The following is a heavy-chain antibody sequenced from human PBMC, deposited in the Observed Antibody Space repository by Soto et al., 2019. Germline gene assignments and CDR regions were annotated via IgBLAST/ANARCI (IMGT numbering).Heavy chain of an antibody. J-gene: IGHJ3*02. D-gene: IGHD1-26*01. CDR1: GYTFTGYY. V-gene: IGHV1-2*04. CDR2: INPNSGGT. Sequence: ASVKVSCKASGYTFTGYYMHWVRQAPGQGLEWMGWINPNSGGTNYAQKFQGWVTMTRDTSISTAYMELSRLRSDDTAVYYCARSRSGSAPRSDDAFDIWGQGTMVTVSS. CDR3: ARSRSGSAPRSDDAFDI.